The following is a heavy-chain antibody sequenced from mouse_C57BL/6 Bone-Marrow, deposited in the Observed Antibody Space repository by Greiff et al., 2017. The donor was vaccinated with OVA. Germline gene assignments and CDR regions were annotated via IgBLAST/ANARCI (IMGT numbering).Heavy chain of an antibody. CDR1: GYTFTSYW. V-gene: IGHV1-59*01. CDR3: ARGDPYYSNFQAWFAY. CDR2: IDPSDSYT. Sequence: QVQLQQPGAELVRPGTSVKLSCKASGYTFTSYWMHWVKQRPGQGLEWIGVIDPSDSYTNYNQKFTGKATLTVDTSSSTAYMQLSSLTSDDSAVYYCARGDPYYSNFQAWFAYWGQGTLVTVSA. D-gene: IGHD2-5*01. J-gene: IGHJ3*01.